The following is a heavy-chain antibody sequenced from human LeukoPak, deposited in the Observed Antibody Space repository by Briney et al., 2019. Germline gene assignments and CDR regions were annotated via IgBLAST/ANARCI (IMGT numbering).Heavy chain of an antibody. D-gene: IGHD1-14*01. Sequence: SETLSLTCTVSGGSISSYYWSWIRQPPGKGLEWIGYIYYSGSANYNPSLKSRVTISVDTSKNQFSLKLSSVTAADTAVYYCARNLPGDAFDIWGQGTMVTVSS. J-gene: IGHJ3*02. CDR3: ARNLPGDAFDI. V-gene: IGHV4-59*01. CDR1: GGSISSYY. CDR2: IYYSGSA.